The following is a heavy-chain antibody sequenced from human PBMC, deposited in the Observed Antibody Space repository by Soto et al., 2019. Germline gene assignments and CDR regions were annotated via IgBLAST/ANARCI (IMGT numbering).Heavy chain of an antibody. Sequence: SETLSLTCTVSGGSISSYYWSWIRQPPGKGLEWIGYIYYSGSTNYNPSLKSRVTISVDTSKNQFSLKLSSVTAADTAVYYCARGLWSGYSLPPYYYYMDVWGKGTTVTVSS. CDR3: ARGLWSGYSLPPYYYYMDV. V-gene: IGHV4-59*01. J-gene: IGHJ6*03. D-gene: IGHD3-3*01. CDR1: GGSISSYY. CDR2: IYYSGST.